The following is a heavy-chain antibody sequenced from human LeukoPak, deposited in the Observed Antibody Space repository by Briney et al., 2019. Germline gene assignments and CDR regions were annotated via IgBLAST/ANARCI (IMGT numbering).Heavy chain of an antibody. Sequence: GGSLRLSCAASGFTFSSYGMHWVRQATGKGLEWVSAIGTAGDTYYPGSVKGRFTISRENAKNSLYLQMNSLRAGDTAVYYCARNDPDRGFDYWGQGTLVTVSS. D-gene: IGHD1-1*01. J-gene: IGHJ4*02. CDR3: ARNDPDRGFDY. CDR2: IGTAGDT. V-gene: IGHV3-13*01. CDR1: GFTFSSYG.